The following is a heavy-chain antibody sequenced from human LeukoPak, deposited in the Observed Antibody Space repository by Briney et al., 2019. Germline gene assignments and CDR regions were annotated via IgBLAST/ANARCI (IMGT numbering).Heavy chain of an antibody. J-gene: IGHJ4*02. V-gene: IGHV1-18*01. CDR2: VSCFNGDT. CDR3: ARDPTNTSGRYAYFDF. CDR1: GYTFNHHG. Sequence: ASVKGSCKASGYTFNHHGISWVRQAPGQGLEWMGWVSCFNGDTHYAQKFQGRVTMTRDTSTTTAYMELRSLGSDDTALYYCARDPTNTSGRYAYFDFWGQGTLVTVSS. D-gene: IGHD6-19*01.